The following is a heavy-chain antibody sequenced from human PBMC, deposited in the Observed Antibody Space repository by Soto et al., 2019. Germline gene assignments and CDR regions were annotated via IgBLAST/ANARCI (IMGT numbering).Heavy chain of an antibody. CDR3: ARHEDTAMVSSWFDP. V-gene: IGHV5-10-1*01. CDR2: IDPSDSYT. Sequence: GESLKISCKGSGYSFTSYWISWVRQMPGKGLEWMGRIDPSDSYTNYSPSFQGHVTISADKSISTAYLQWSSLKASDTAMYYCARHEDTAMVSSWFDPWGQGTLVTV. CDR1: GYSFTSYW. D-gene: IGHD5-18*01. J-gene: IGHJ5*02.